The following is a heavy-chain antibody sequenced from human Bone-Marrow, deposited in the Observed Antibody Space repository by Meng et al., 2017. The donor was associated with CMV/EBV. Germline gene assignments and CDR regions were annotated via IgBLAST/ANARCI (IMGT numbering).Heavy chain of an antibody. CDR1: GFTFRDYW. V-gene: IGHV3-7*01. Sequence: GGSLRLSCAASGFTFRDYWMSWVRQAPGKGPEWVASIKQDGSEKYCVDSLKGRFTVSRDNARNALYLQMNSLRAEDTAVYYCARGLVPAAINWGQGTLVTVSS. J-gene: IGHJ4*02. CDR2: IKQDGSEK. D-gene: IGHD2-2*01. CDR3: ARGLVPAAIN.